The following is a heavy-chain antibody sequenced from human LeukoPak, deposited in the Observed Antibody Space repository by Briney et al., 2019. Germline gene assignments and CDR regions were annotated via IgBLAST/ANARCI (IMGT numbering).Heavy chain of an antibody. Sequence: SETLSLTCTASGGSISSYYWSWIRQPPGQGLEWIGYNSDSGSTIYKPFLQSRITISGDTPGNQLSLKLSSVTAADTAVYYCARKISYISVFDYWGQGTLVTVSS. CDR1: GGSISSYY. D-gene: IGHD2-15*01. J-gene: IGHJ4*02. V-gene: IGHV4-59*03. CDR3: ARKISYISVFDY. CDR2: NSDSGST.